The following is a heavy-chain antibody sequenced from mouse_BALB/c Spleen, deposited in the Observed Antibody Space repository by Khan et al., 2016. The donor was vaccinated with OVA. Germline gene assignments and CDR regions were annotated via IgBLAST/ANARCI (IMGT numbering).Heavy chain of an antibody. CDR2: ISTGGHYT. J-gene: IGHJ3*01. V-gene: IGHV5-6*01. CDR3: ARLAYYYDSEGFAY. CDR1: GFTFSTYG. D-gene: IGHD1-1*01. Sequence: EVELVESGGDLVKPGGSLKLSCAASGFTFSTYGMSWVRQTPDKRLEWVATISTGGHYTYYPDSVKGRFTISRDNAKKTLYLQMTSLKSEDTVMFYCARLAYYYDSEGFAYWGQGTLVTVSA.